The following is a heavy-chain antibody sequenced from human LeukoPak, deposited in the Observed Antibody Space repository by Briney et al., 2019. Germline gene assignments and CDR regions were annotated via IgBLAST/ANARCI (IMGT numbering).Heavy chain of an antibody. J-gene: IGHJ3*02. V-gene: IGHV1-69*05. D-gene: IGHD4-17*01. CDR1: GGTFSSYA. CDR2: IIPIFGTA. Sequence: SVKVSCKASGGTFSSYAISWVRQAPGQGLEWMGGIIPIFGTANYAQKFQGRVTITTDESTSTAYMELSSLRSEDTAVYYCARSTVPTGDAFDIWGQGTMVTVSS. CDR3: ARSTVPTGDAFDI.